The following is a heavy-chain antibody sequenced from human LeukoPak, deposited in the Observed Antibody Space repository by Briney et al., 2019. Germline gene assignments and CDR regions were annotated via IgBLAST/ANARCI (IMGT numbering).Heavy chain of an antibody. CDR3: AKGNRGYSYGYGDV. CDR1: GFIFSSYA. V-gene: IGHV3-23*01. D-gene: IGHD5-18*01. Sequence: GGSLRLSCAASGFIFSSYALSWVRQTPGKGPEWVSGISNSGDSIYYADSVKGRFTISRDNSKRTLFLQMNSLRVEDTAVYYCAKGNRGYSYGYGDVWGQGTTVTVSS. J-gene: IGHJ6*02. CDR2: ISNSGDSI.